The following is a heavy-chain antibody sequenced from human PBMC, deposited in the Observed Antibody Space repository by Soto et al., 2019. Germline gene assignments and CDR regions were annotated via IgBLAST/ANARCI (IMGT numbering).Heavy chain of an antibody. J-gene: IGHJ6*03. CDR3: ARDKGAAAGAYYYYYLDV. V-gene: IGHV4-59*01. Sequence: SETLSLTCTVSGGSISSYYWSWIRQPPGKGLEWIGYIYYSGSTSYNPSLKSRVTISVDTSKNQFSLKLRSVTAADTAVYYFARDKGAAAGAYYYYYLDVSGKGTTVTVSS. CDR1: GGSISSYY. D-gene: IGHD6-13*01. CDR2: IYYSGST.